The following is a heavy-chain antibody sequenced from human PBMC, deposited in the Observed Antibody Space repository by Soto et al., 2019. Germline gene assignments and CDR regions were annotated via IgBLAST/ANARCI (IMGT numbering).Heavy chain of an antibody. Sequence: SETLSLTCTVSGGSFKSGSYSWSWIRQPTRKGLEWIGYVYHTGRTSYTPSLKSRVSISMDTSKNQFSLNLDSVTAADTAVYFCARDFAYFDSWGQGTLVTVSS. V-gene: IGHV4-61*01. J-gene: IGHJ4*02. CDR2: VYHTGRT. CDR1: GGSFKSGSYS. D-gene: IGHD3-3*01. CDR3: ARDFAYFDS.